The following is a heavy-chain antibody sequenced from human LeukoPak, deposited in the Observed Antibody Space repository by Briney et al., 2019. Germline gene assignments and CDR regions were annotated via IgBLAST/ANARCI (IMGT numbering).Heavy chain of an antibody. Sequence: GGSLRLSCAASGFTFSSYWMSWVRQAPGKGLEGVANIKQDGSEKYYVDSVKGRFTISRDNAKNSLYLQMNSLRAEDTAVYYCARDITYYDFWSGYFSVDYYYYGMDVWGQGTTVTVSS. J-gene: IGHJ6*02. CDR2: IKQDGSEK. CDR1: GFTFSSYW. D-gene: IGHD3-3*01. V-gene: IGHV3-7*01. CDR3: ARDITYYDFWSGYFSVDYYYYGMDV.